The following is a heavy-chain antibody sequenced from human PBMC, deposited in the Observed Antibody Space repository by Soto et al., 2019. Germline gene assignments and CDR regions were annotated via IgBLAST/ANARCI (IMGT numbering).Heavy chain of an antibody. D-gene: IGHD6-13*01. J-gene: IGHJ5*02. Sequence: TSETLSLTCAVYGGSFSGYYWSWIRQPPGKGLEWIGEINHSGSTNYNPSLKSRVTISVDTSKNQFSLKLSSVTAADTAVYYCARLHLAPEYIAAAGPNWFDPWGQGTLVTVSS. V-gene: IGHV4-34*01. CDR2: INHSGST. CDR3: ARLHLAPEYIAAAGPNWFDP. CDR1: GGSFSGYY.